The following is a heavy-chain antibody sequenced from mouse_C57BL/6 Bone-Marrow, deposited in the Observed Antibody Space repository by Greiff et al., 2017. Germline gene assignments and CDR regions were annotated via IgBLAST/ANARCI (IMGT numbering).Heavy chain of an antibody. CDR1: GYTFTSYW. CDR2: IHPNSGST. J-gene: IGHJ3*01. V-gene: IGHV1-64*01. CDR3: AMPYGYDFWFAD. D-gene: IGHD2-2*01. Sequence: QVQLQQPGAELVKPGASVKLSCKASGYTFTSYWMHWVKQRPGQGLEWIGMIHPNSGSTNYNEKFKSKATLTVDKSSSTAYMQLSSLTSEDSAVYYCAMPYGYDFWFADWGQGTLVTVSA.